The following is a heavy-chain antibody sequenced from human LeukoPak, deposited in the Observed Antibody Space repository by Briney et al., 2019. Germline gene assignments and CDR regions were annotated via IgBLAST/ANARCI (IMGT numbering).Heavy chain of an antibody. CDR3: ASLYSGSCLGPDY. CDR2: VYYSGST. J-gene: IGHJ4*02. Sequence: PSETLSLTCTVSGGSIGFYYWSWIRQAPGKTLEWIGYVYYSGSTTYNPSLKSRLTMSVATSKNHFSLRLSSVTAADTAVYYCASLYSGSCLGPDYWGQGTLVTVSS. V-gene: IGHV4-59*08. CDR1: GGSIGFYY. D-gene: IGHD1-26*01.